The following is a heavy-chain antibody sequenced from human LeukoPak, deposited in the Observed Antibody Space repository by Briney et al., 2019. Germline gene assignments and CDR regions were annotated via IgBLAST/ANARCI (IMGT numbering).Heavy chain of an antibody. V-gene: IGHV4-59*01. CDR2: IYYSGST. CDR3: ARYIWGSYPTFEDY. Sequence: PSETLSLTCTVSGGSISSYYWSWIRQPPGKGLEWIGYIYYSGSTNYNPSLKSRVTISVDTSKNQFSLKLSSVTAADTAVYYCARYIWGSYPTFEDYWGQGSLVTVSS. CDR1: GGSISSYY. J-gene: IGHJ4*02. D-gene: IGHD3-16*02.